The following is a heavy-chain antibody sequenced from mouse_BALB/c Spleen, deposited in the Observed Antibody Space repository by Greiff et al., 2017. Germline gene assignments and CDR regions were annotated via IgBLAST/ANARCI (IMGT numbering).Heavy chain of an antibody. CDR3: ARDYYGPLDY. Sequence: VQLKQSGAELVKPGASVKLSCTASGFNIKDTYMHWVKQRPEQGLEWIGRIDPANGNTKYDPKFQGKATITADTSSNTAYLQLSSLTSEDTAVYYCARDYYGPLDYWGQGTTLTVSS. CDR1: GFNIKDTY. D-gene: IGHD2-1*01. CDR2: IDPANGNT. J-gene: IGHJ2*01. V-gene: IGHV14-3*02.